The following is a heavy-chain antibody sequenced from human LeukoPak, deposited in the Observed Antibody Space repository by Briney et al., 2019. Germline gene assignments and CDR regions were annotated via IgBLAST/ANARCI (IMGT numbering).Heavy chain of an antibody. Sequence: PSETLSLTCTVSGGSISSYYWSWIRQPAGKGLEWIGRIYTSGSTNYNPSLKSRVTRSVDTSKDQFSLKLSSVTAADTAVYYCARVVFIAAAGKGYYYYMDVWGKGTTVTVSS. V-gene: IGHV4-4*07. CDR2: IYTSGST. CDR1: GGSISSYY. CDR3: ARVVFIAAAGKGYYYYMDV. J-gene: IGHJ6*03. D-gene: IGHD6-13*01.